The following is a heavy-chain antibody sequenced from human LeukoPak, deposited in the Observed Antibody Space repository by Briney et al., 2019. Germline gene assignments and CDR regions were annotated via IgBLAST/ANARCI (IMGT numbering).Heavy chain of an antibody. Sequence: SETLSLTCTVFGGSVRSYYWNWIRQPPGRGLEWIGYIYYSGSTNYNPSLRSRVTISVDTSKNQLSLKLSSVTAADTAVYYCARVLTGKFDYWGQGTLVTVSS. J-gene: IGHJ4*02. CDR3: ARVLTGKFDY. CDR1: GGSVRSYY. CDR2: IYYSGST. D-gene: IGHD7-27*01. V-gene: IGHV4-59*02.